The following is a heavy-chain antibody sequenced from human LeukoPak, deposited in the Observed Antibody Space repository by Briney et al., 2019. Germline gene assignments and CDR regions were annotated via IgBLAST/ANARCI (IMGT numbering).Heavy chain of an antibody. V-gene: IGHV3-23*01. D-gene: IGHD3-22*01. J-gene: IGHJ1*01. CDR2: ISGSGGST. CDR1: GFTFSSYA. Sequence: PGGSLRLSCAASGFTFSSYAMSWVRQAPGKGLEWVSAISGSGGSTYYADSVKGRFTISRDNSKNTLYLQMNSLRAEDTAVYYCAKDSLNYYDSSGYSLVDEYFQHWGQGTLVTVSS. CDR3: AKDSLNYYDSSGYSLVDEYFQH.